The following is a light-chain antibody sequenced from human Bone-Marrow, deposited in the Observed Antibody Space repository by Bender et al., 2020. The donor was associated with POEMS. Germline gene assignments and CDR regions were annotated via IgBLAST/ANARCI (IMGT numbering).Light chain of an antibody. CDR1: SSDVGSYNR. Sequence: QSALTQPPSVSRSPGQSVTISCTGTSSDVGSYNRVSWYQQPPGTAPKLLIYEVSNRPSGVPDRFSGSKSGNTAYLTISGLQAEDAADYYCSSYTSSSTFVFGGGTQLTVL. CDR2: EVS. V-gene: IGLV2-18*02. CDR3: SSYTSSSTFV. J-gene: IGLJ2*01.